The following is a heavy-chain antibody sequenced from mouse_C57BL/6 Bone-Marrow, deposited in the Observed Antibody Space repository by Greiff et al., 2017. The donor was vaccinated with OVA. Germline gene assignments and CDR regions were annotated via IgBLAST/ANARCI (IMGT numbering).Heavy chain of an antibody. D-gene: IGHD1-1*01. V-gene: IGHV1-55*01. CDR3: ARGYYQFAY. CDR1: GYTFTSYW. Sequence: QVQLQQPGAELVKPGASVKMSCKASGYTFTSYWITWVKPRPGKGLEWIGDLYPGSGSTNSNEKFKSKATLTVDTSSSTAYMQLSSLTTEDASVYYCARGYYQFAYWGQGTLVTVSA. CDR2: LYPGSGST. J-gene: IGHJ3*01.